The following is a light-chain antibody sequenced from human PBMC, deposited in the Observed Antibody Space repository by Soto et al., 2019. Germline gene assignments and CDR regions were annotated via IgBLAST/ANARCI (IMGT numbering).Light chain of an antibody. Sequence: EIVLTQSPATLSLSPGERATLSCRASQSVSSYLAWYQQKPGQAPRLLIYDASNRATGIPARFSGRGSGTDFTLTISILEPEDFAVYYCQQRSNWLTFGGRTKVEIK. CDR1: QSVSSY. CDR3: QQRSNWLT. V-gene: IGKV3-11*01. J-gene: IGKJ4*01. CDR2: DAS.